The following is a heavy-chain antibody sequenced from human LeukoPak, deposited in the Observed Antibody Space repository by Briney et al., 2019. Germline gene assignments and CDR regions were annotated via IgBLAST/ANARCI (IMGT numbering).Heavy chain of an antibody. J-gene: IGHJ1*01. CDR3: GRTFTNGLPAADEH. CDR1: GVSINSYY. V-gene: IGHV4-59*01. D-gene: IGHD2-8*01. Sequence: PTGTLSLTCTVSGVSINSYYWSWIRQPPGKGLEWIGYIYYSGSTNYNPSLQSRVSMSVDMSKNHFSLKLTSATAADTAVYYCGRTFTNGLPAADEHWGQGTLVTVSS. CDR2: IYYSGST.